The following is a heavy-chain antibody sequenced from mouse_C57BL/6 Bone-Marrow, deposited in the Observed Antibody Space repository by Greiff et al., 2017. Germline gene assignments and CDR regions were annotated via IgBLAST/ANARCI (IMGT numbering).Heavy chain of an antibody. Sequence: EVKLVESGGGLVKPGGSLKLSCAASGFTFSDYGMHWVRQAPEKGLEWVAYISSGSSTIYYADTVKGRFTISRDNAKNTLFLQRTSLRSEDTAMYYCARSLTTVVALDYWGQGTTLTVSS. CDR1: GFTFSDYG. D-gene: IGHD1-1*01. CDR3: ARSLTTVVALDY. V-gene: IGHV5-17*01. J-gene: IGHJ2*01. CDR2: ISSGSSTI.